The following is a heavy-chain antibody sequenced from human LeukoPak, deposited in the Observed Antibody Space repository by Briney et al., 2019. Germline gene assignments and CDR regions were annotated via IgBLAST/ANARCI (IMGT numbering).Heavy chain of an antibody. D-gene: IGHD3-16*01. CDR3: ARDLTGGGMRPTDY. CDR1: GYTFTSYD. V-gene: IGHV1-8*01. CDR2: MNPNSGNT. J-gene: IGHJ4*02. Sequence: ASVKVSCKASGYTFTSYDINWVRQATGQGLEWMGWMNPNSGNTGYAQKFQGGVTMTRNTSISTAYMELSSLRSEDTAVYYCARDLTGGGMRPTDYWGQGTMVLVSS.